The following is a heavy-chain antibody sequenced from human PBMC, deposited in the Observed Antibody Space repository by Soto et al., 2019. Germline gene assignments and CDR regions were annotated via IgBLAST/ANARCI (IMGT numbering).Heavy chain of an antibody. D-gene: IGHD1-1*01. V-gene: IGHV3-33*06. CDR2: IWYDGINK. J-gene: IGHJ5*02. CDR1: GFTFSSYC. CDR3: AKDALADRTTPNLFEP. Sequence: GGSLRLSCAAFGFTFSSYCIHWVRQAPGKGLEWVAVIWYDGINKDYADSVKGRFTISRDNSKNTLYLEMNSLRAEDTAVYYCAKDALADRTTPNLFEPWGQVTRVTVCS.